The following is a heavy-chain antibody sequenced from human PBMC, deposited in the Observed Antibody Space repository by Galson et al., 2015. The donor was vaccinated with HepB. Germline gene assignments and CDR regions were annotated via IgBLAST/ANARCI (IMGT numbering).Heavy chain of an antibody. CDR3: ARDLAAETTDAFDI. Sequence: SVKVSCKASGYSFNNYAITWVRQAPGQGLQWMGWISGYNSRAMYAQEFQDRVTLTIDASTTTASMEVNRLTSDDTAMYYCARDLAAETTDAFDIWGQGTMVTVSS. CDR1: GYSFNNYA. CDR2: ISGYNSRA. V-gene: IGHV1-18*01. D-gene: IGHD6-13*01. J-gene: IGHJ3*02.